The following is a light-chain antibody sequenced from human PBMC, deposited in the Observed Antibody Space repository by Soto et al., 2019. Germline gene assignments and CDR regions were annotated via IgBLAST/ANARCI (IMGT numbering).Light chain of an antibody. CDR3: QQYNRWPRT. V-gene: IGKV3-15*01. Sequence: MTQSPATLSVSPGERSQLSCRASQSVSTNLAWYQQKPGQAPRLLIYDASTRATGIPVRFSGSGSGTEFTLSISSVQSEDFAIFYCQQYNRWPRTFGQGTKVDIK. CDR2: DAS. J-gene: IGKJ1*01. CDR1: QSVSTN.